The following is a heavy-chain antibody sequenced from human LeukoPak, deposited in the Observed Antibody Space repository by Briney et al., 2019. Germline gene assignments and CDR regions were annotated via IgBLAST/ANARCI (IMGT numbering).Heavy chain of an antibody. CDR1: GGSISSYY. CDR3: ARVAYSYGYYFDY. Sequence: SETLSLTCTVSGGSISSYYWSWVRQPPGKGLEWIGYIYYSGSTNYNPSLKSRVTISVDTSKNQFSLKLSSVTAADTAVYYCARVAYSYGYYFDYWGQGTLVTVSS. D-gene: IGHD5-18*01. J-gene: IGHJ4*02. CDR2: IYYSGST. V-gene: IGHV4-59*01.